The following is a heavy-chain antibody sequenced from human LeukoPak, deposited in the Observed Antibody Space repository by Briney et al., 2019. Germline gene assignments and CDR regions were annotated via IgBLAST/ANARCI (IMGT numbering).Heavy chain of an antibody. Sequence: PSETLSLTCAVSGGSISSSNWWSWVRQPPGKGLEWIGEINHSGSTNYNPSLKSRVTISVDTSKNQFSLKLSSVTAADTAVYYCARGSIPLYYYYYGMDVWGQGTTVTVSS. CDR1: GGSISSSNW. V-gene: IGHV4-4*02. CDR2: INHSGST. CDR3: ARGSIPLYYYYYGMDV. J-gene: IGHJ6*02. D-gene: IGHD6-6*01.